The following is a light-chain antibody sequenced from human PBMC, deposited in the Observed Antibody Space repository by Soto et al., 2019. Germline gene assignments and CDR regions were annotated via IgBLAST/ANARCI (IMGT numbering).Light chain of an antibody. CDR2: DAS. CDR3: EQYENLPT. Sequence: IQIAQSHSSLSASVGDRVTITCQASQNINNYLNWYQQKPGRAPKLLIYDASNLEAGVPSRFRGSGSGTDFTFTISRLQPEDIPTYYCEQYENLPTFDQGTRLEIK. V-gene: IGKV1-33*01. CDR1: QNINNY. J-gene: IGKJ5*01.